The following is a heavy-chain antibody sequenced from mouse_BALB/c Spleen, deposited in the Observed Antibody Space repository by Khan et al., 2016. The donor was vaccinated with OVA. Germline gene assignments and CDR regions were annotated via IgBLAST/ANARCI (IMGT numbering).Heavy chain of an antibody. V-gene: IGHV1-4*01. J-gene: IGHJ3*01. CDR3: ARSWADYSGRAWFAF. CDR1: GYTFTSYT. CDR2: INPSTDYT. Sequence: QVQLQQSGAELARPGASVKMSCKASGYTFTSYTMHWVKQRPGQGLEWIGYINPSTDYTNYNQKFKDKATLTADKSSSTAYMQLSSLTSEDSAVXYCARSWADYSGRAWFAFWGQGTLVTVSA. D-gene: IGHD1-3*01.